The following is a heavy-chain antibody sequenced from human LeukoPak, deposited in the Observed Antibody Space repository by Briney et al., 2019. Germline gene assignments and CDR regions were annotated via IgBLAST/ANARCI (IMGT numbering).Heavy chain of an antibody. V-gene: IGHV3-53*01. J-gene: IGHJ4*02. CDR2: IYSGGST. Sequence: GGSLRLSCAASGFTVSSNHMSWVRQAPGKGLEWVSVIYSGGSTYYADSVKGRFTISRDNSKNTLYLQMNSLRVEDTAVYYCARVSFRHYFDYWGQGTLVTVSS. CDR3: ARVSFRHYFDY. D-gene: IGHD2-21*01. CDR1: GFTVSSNH.